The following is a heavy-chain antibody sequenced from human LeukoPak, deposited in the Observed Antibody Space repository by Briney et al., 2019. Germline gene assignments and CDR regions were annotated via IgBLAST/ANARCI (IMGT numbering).Heavy chain of an antibody. Sequence: GGSLRLSCAASGFTFSDYYMSWIRQAPGKGLGWVSCISSSSSYTNYADSVKGRFTISRDNAENSLYLQMNSLRAEDTAVYYCARALDYGETNWFDPWGQGTLVTVSS. V-gene: IGHV3-11*06. CDR3: ARALDYGETNWFDP. J-gene: IGHJ5*02. CDR1: GFTFSDYY. D-gene: IGHD4-17*01. CDR2: ISSSSSYT.